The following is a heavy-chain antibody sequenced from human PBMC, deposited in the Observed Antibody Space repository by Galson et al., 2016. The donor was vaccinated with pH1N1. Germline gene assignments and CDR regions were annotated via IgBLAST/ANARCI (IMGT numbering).Heavy chain of an antibody. D-gene: IGHD6-25*01. CDR2: MNINGNTM. V-gene: IGHV3-48*04. Sequence: SLRLSCAASGFAFGEYSVNWVRQTPGKRLEWLAYMNINGNTMYYADSEKGRFTMSRDNAKNLLFLQMNSLKTEDTATYYCASGGSTSFDYWGQGTLVTVSS. CDR3: ASGGSTSFDY. J-gene: IGHJ4*02. CDR1: GFAFGEYS.